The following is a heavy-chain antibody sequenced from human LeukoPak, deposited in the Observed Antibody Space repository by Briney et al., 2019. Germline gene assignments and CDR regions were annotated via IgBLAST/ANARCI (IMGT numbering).Heavy chain of an antibody. J-gene: IGHJ6*03. CDR1: GFTFDDYG. D-gene: IGHD5-18*01. V-gene: IGHV3-20*04. CDR2: INWNGGST. Sequence: RPGGSLRLSCAASGFTFDDYGMSWVRQAPGKGLEWVSGINWNGGSTGYADSVKGRFTISRDNAKNSLYLQMNSLRAEDTVLYYCARFTAMGLYYYYYYMDVWGKGTTVTVSS. CDR3: ARFTAMGLYYYYYYMDV.